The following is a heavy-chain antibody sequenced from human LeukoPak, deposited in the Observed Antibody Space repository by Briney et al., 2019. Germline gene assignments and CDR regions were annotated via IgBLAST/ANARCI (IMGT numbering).Heavy chain of an antibody. CDR1: GFTFSSYS. CDR2: ISSSSSYI. J-gene: IGHJ3*02. D-gene: IGHD3-10*01. V-gene: IGHV3-21*01. Sequence: GGSLRLSCAASGFTFSSYSMNWVRQAPGKGLEWVSSISSSSSYIYYADSVKGRFTISRDNAKNSLYLQMNSLRAEDTAVYYCARDLSSPVLLWFGELIDAFDIWGQGTMVTVSS. CDR3: ARDLSSPVLLWFGELIDAFDI.